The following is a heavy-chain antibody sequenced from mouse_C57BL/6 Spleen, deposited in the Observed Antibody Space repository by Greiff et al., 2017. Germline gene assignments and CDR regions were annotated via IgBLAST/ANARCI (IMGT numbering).Heavy chain of an antibody. CDR3: ARDLDYYGSSYFDY. D-gene: IGHD1-1*01. Sequence: EVQLQESGPGLVKPSQSLSLTCSVTGYSITSGYYWNWIRQFPGNKLEWMGYISYDGSNNYNPSLKNRISITRDTSKNQFFLKLNSVTTEDTATYYCARDLDYYGSSYFDYWGQGTTLTVSS. CDR2: ISYDGSN. J-gene: IGHJ2*01. CDR1: GYSITSGYY. V-gene: IGHV3-6*01.